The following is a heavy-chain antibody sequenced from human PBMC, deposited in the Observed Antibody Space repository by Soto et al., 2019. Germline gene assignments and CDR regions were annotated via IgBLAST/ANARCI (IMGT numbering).Heavy chain of an antibody. CDR1: GDSISAYS. CDR2: IHYNGNT. J-gene: IGHJ5*02. D-gene: IGHD3-22*01. Sequence: SETLSLTCTVSGDSISAYSWSWVRQPPGKGLEWIGNIHYNGNTKYNPSLKSRVTISVDTSKNQFSLKLTSVTAADAALYYCARDFFDSSDYTTNWFDPWGQGTLDTVSS. V-gene: IGHV4-59*08. CDR3: ARDFFDSSDYTTNWFDP.